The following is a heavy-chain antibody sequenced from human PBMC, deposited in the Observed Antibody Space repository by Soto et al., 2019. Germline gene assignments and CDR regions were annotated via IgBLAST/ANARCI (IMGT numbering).Heavy chain of an antibody. CDR3: AKDQASGQGSFDS. J-gene: IGHJ4*02. CDR1: GFTFNIYG. Sequence: GGSLRLSCAASGFTFNIYGMHWVRQAPDKGLEWVALISYDGSNQYYADSVKGRFTISRDNSENTLFLQMNSLRADDTAVYYCAKDQASGQGSFDSWGQGTLVTVSS. CDR2: ISYDGSNQ. V-gene: IGHV3-30*18.